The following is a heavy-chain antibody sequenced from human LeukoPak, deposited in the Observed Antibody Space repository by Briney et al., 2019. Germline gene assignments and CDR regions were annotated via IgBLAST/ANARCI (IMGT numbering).Heavy chain of an antibody. CDR2: IYYSGST. CDR1: GGSISSSSYY. D-gene: IGHD5-24*01. J-gene: IGHJ3*02. Sequence: PSETLSLTCTVSGGSISSSSYYWGWIRQPPGKGLEWIGYIYYSGSTNYNPSLKSRVTISVDTSKNQFSLKLSSVTAADTAVYYCARLQPPRRDGYNLINGAFDIWGQGTMVTVSS. CDR3: ARLQPPRRDGYNLINGAFDI. V-gene: IGHV4-61*05.